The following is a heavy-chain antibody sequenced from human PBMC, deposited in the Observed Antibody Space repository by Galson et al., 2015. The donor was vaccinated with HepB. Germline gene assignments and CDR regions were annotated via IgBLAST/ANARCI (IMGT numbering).Heavy chain of an antibody. V-gene: IGHV3-7*03. CDR1: GFTFSSYW. Sequence: SLRLSCAASGFTFSSYWMSWVRQAPGKGLEWVANIKQDGSEKYYVDSVKGRFTISRDNAKNSLYLQMNSLRAEDTAVYYCARELAVAGIYYFDYWGQGTLVTVSS. CDR3: ARELAVAGIYYFDY. D-gene: IGHD6-19*01. CDR2: IKQDGSEK. J-gene: IGHJ4*02.